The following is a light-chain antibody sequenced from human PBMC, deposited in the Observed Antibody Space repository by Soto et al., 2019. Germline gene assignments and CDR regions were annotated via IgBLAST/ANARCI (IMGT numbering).Light chain of an antibody. J-gene: IGLJ1*01. Sequence: ALTQPRSVSGSPGQSVTISCTGTSSDVGGYNYVSWYQQHPGKAPKLMIYDVSKRPSGVPDRFSGSKSGNTASLTISGLQDEDEADYYCCSYAGSYPYVFGTGTKVTVL. CDR1: SSDVGGYNY. V-gene: IGLV2-11*01. CDR3: CSYAGSYPYV. CDR2: DVS.